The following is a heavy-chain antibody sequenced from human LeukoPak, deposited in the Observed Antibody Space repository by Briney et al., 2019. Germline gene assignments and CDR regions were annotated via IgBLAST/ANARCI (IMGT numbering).Heavy chain of an antibody. D-gene: IGHD4-17*01. J-gene: IGHJ4*02. Sequence: SETLSFTCAVYGGSFSSYYWSWIRQPPGKGLEWIGEINHSGSTNYNASLKSRVTISVDTSKNQFSLKLSSVTAADTAVYYCARGNDYGIDYWGQGTLVTVSS. CDR1: GGSFSSYY. V-gene: IGHV4-34*01. CDR3: ARGNDYGIDY. CDR2: INHSGST.